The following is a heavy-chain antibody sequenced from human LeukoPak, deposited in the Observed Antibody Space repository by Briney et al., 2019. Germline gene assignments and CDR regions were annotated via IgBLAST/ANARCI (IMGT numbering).Heavy chain of an antibody. CDR3: ARTNAFGN. J-gene: IGHJ3*02. CDR1: GGSLSGDY. V-gene: IGHV4-59*01. CDR2: IYYTGTT. Sequence: KPSETLSLTCTVSGGSLSGDYWNWIRQPPGKGLEWIGYIYYTGTTDCSPSLKSRVTISLDMSKNQFSLKLRSVTAADTAVYYCARTNAFGNRGQGTMVTVSS.